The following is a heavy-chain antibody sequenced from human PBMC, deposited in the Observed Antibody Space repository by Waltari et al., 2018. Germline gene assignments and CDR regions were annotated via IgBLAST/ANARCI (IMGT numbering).Heavy chain of an antibody. V-gene: IGHV1-69*13. CDR3: ARKEGHGPDYYYYYGMDV. Sequence: QVQLVQSGAAVKKPGSSVKVSCKASGGTFSSYAISCVRQAPGPGLEWMGGIIPIFGTANYAQKFQGRVTITADESTSTAYMELSSLRSEDTAVYYCARKEGHGPDYYYYYGMDVWGQGTTVTVSS. J-gene: IGHJ6*02. CDR1: GGTFSSYA. CDR2: IIPIFGTA.